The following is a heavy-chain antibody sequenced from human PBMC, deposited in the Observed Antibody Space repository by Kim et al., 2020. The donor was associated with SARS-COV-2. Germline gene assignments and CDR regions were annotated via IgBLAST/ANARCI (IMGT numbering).Heavy chain of an antibody. V-gene: IGHV3-11*01. CDR3: ARDLYCTSTKCYKSLYAFDI. CDR1: GFTLSDHR. Sequence: GGSLRLSCVASGFTLSDHRMSWIRRAPGKGLEWISYIVSSGGPTYYADSVQGRFTTSRDTAKNSLFLQMDSLRAEDTAVYYCARDLYCTSTKCYKSLYAFDIWGQGTMVTVSS. D-gene: IGHD2-2*01. CDR2: IVSSGGPT. J-gene: IGHJ3*02.